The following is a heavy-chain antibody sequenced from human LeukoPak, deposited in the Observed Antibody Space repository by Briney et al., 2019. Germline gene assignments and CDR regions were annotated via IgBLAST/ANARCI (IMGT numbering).Heavy chain of an antibody. J-gene: IGHJ3*02. CDR2: ISAYNGNT. CDR3: ARNQDSSGYWDDAFDI. CDR1: GYTFTSYG. V-gene: IGHV1-18*01. D-gene: IGHD3-22*01. Sequence: ASVKVSCKSSGYTFTSYGISWVRQAPGQGLEWMGWISAYNGNTNYAQKLKGRVTMTTDASPSTAYMELRSLRSDDTAVYYCARNQDSSGYWDDAFDIWGQGTMVTVSS.